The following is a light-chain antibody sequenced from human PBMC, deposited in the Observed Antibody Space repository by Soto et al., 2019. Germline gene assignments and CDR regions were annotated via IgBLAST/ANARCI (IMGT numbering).Light chain of an antibody. V-gene: IGKV4-1*01. CDR1: QTIFYTSSNKNY. J-gene: IGKJ3*01. Sequence: DIVLTQSPDSLAVSLGERATIHCKSSQTIFYTSSNKNYLAWYQQRPGQPPKLLIYWASYRESGVPNRFSGSGSGTDFTLTISGLQAEDVAVYYCQQYYSTPFTFGPGTRLDIK. CDR3: QQYYSTPFT. CDR2: WAS.